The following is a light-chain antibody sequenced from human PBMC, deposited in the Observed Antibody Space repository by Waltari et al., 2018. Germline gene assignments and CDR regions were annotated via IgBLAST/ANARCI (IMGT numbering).Light chain of an antibody. CDR1: QSVGRS. V-gene: IGKV3-20*01. CDR3: QHYVRLPVT. J-gene: IGKJ1*01. CDR2: DAS. Sequence: EIVLTQSLGTLSLSPGERATLSCRASQSVGRSLAWYQQKPGQAPRLLIYDASTKATGIPDRFSGSGSGTDFSLSISRLAPDDLAVYYCQHYVRLPVTFGQGTKVEFK.